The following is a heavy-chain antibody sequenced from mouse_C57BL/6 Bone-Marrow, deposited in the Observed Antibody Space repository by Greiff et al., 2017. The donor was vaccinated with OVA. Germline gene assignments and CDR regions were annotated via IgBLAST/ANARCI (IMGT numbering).Heavy chain of an antibody. J-gene: IGHJ3*01. CDR2: ISNGGGST. Sequence: VESGGGLVQPGGSLKLSCAASGFTFSDYYMYWVRQTPEKRLEWVAYISNGGGSTYYPDTVKGRFTISRDNAKNTLYLQMSRLKSEDTAMYYCARLGFAYWGQGTLVTVSA. V-gene: IGHV5-12*01. CDR3: ARLGFAY. CDR1: GFTFSDYY.